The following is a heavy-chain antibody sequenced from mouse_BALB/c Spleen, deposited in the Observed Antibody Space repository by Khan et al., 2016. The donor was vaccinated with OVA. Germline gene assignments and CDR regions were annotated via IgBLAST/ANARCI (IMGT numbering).Heavy chain of an antibody. CDR2: ISSGDTT. J-gene: IGHJ3*01. Sequence: EVQLQESGGGLVKPGGSLKLSCAASGFTFSNYGVSWVRQTPEKRLEWVASISSGDTTYYPDSVKGRFTISRDNVRNIRYLQSSCLSSEETAMYYCARDYWFAYWGQGTLVTVSS. CDR1: GFTFSNYG. CDR3: ARDYWFAY. V-gene: IGHV5-6-5*01.